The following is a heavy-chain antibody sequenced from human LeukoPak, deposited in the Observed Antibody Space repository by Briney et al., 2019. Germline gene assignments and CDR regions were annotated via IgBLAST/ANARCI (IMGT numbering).Heavy chain of an antibody. CDR1: GFTFDDYA. V-gene: IGHV3-9*01. Sequence: QPGRSLRLSCAASGFTFDDYAMHWVRQAPGKGLEWVSGISWNSGSIGYADSVKGRFTISRDNAKNSLYLQMNSLRAEDTALYYCAHSSSPLAFAEYFQHWGQGTLVTVSS. J-gene: IGHJ1*01. D-gene: IGHD6-13*01. CDR2: ISWNSGSI. CDR3: AHSSSPLAFAEYFQH.